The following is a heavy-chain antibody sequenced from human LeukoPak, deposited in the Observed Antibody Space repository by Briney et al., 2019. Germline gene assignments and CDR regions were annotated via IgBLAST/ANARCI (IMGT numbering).Heavy chain of an antibody. J-gene: IGHJ4*02. CDR3: ARGMDYDILAGPPDY. D-gene: IGHD3-9*01. CDR1: EFTFSSYA. V-gene: IGHV3-30*04. Sequence: GRSLRLSCAASEFTFSSYAMHWVRQAPDKGLEWVALISYDGSNKEYADSVKGRFTISRDNSKNSLYLQMNSLRGEDTAVYYCARGMDYDILAGPPDYWGQGTLVTVST. CDR2: ISYDGSNK.